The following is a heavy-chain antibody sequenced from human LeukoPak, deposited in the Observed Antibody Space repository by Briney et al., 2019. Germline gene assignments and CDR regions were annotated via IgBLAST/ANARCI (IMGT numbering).Heavy chain of an antibody. V-gene: IGHV1-2*02. CDR3: ARDGPSGTPEFDY. J-gene: IGHJ4*02. CDR1: GFSFYDNYQY. CDR2: IHPKSGNT. Sequence: ASVKVSCKASGFSFYDNYQYLYWVRQAPGQGLESMGCIHPKSGNTEYPQKFQGRVTLTRDTSINTAYMELRDLTSDDTAVHFCARDGPSGTPEFDYWGQGTLVTVSS.